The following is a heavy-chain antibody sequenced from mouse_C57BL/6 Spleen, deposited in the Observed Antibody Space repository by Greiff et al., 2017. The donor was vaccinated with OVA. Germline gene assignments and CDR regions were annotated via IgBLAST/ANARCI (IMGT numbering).Heavy chain of an antibody. CDR3: ARIGLLPYFDY. CDR1: GYTFTSYT. J-gene: IGHJ2*01. CDR2: INPSSGYT. D-gene: IGHD2-3*01. V-gene: IGHV1-4*01. Sequence: VKLMESGAELARPGASVKMSCKASGYTFTSYTMHWVKQRPGQGLEWIGYINPSSGYTKYNQKFKDKATLTADKSSSTAYMQLSSLTSEDSAVYYCARIGLLPYFDYWGQGTTLTVSS.